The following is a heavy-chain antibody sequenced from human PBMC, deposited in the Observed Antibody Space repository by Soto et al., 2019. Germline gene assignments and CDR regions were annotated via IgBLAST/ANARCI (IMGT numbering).Heavy chain of an antibody. J-gene: IGHJ4*02. CDR3: ARTSVVTGPGDTITVAGSLSQ. CDR1: GFAFTNYY. Sequence: QVQLVQSGAEVKKPGASVKVSCKTSGFAFTNYYLHWVRQAPGQGLEWMGVINPRSGATKYAQKFQGRVAMTRDTSTTTVFLELSTLRSGDTAAYFCARTSVVTGPGDTITVAGSLSQWGQGTPVTVSS. V-gene: IGHV1-46*01. D-gene: IGHD6-19*01. CDR2: INPRSGAT.